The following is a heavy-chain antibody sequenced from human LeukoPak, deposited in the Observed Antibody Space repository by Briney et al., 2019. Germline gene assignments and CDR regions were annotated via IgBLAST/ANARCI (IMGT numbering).Heavy chain of an antibody. D-gene: IGHD4-17*01. CDR1: GGSISSGGYY. J-gene: IGHJ4*02. CDR3: ARPYSTVTTHYFDY. CDR2: IYYSGST. V-gene: IGHV4-31*03. Sequence: SQTLSLTCTVSGGSISSGGYYWSWIRQHPGKGLEWIGYIYYSGSTYYNPSLKSRVTISVDTSKNQFSLKLSSVTAADTAVYYCARPYSTVTTHYFDYWGQGTLVTVSS.